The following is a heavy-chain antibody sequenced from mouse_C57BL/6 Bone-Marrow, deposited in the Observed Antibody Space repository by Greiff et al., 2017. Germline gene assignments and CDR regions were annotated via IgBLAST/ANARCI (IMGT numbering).Heavy chain of an antibody. J-gene: IGHJ3*01. CDR1: GYSITSGYY. CDR2: ISYDGSN. Sequence: DVKLQESGPGLVKPSQSLSLTCSVTGYSITSGYYWNWIRQFPGNKLEWMGYISYDGSNNYNPSLKNRISITRDTSKNQFFLKLNSVTTEDTATYYCARGGAYYSNPAWFAYWGQGTLVTVSA. V-gene: IGHV3-6*01. D-gene: IGHD2-5*01. CDR3: ARGGAYYSNPAWFAY.